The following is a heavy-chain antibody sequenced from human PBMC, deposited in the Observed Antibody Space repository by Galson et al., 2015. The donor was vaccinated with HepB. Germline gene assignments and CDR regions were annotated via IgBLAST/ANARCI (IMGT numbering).Heavy chain of an antibody. CDR1: GYRFTGYG. D-gene: IGHD3-10*01. CDR3: ARDYGSGSYENAVDI. Sequence: SVKVSCKASGYRFTGYGISWVRQAPGQGPEWVGWISPYSGNTHYAHKLQGRVTMTTDPSTIIVYMELGSLRSDDTAVYYCARDYGSGSYENAVDIWGQGTMVTVSS. V-gene: IGHV1-18*01. CDR2: ISPYSGNT. J-gene: IGHJ3*02.